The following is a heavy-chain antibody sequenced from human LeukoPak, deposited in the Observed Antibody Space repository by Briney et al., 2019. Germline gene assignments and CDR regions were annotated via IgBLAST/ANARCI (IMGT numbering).Heavy chain of an antibody. V-gene: IGHV4-61*08. CDR2: IYHSGST. J-gene: IGHJ4*02. Sequence: TSETLSLTCAVSGGSISSADYSWSWIRQPPGKGLEWIGYIYHSGSTNYNPSLKSRVTISVDTSKNEFSLKLTSVTAADTAVYYCAREANYYGSGSYFEGTFDYWGQGSLVTVSS. D-gene: IGHD3-10*01. CDR3: AREANYYGSGSYFEGTFDY. CDR1: GGSISSADYS.